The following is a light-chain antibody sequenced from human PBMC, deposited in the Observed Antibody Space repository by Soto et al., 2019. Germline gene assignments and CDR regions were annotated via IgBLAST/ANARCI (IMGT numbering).Light chain of an antibody. Sequence: QSVLTQPPSASGTPGQTIAISCSGGSSNIGSHTVNWYQQLPGTAPRLLIYSNTQRPSGAPDRCSGSKYCTAAALAITGLQSAAEGAYYCAEWYDSLNGVVFGGGTKLTVL. CDR1: SSNIGSHT. V-gene: IGLV1-44*01. CDR2: SNT. J-gene: IGLJ2*01. CDR3: AEWYDSLNGVV.